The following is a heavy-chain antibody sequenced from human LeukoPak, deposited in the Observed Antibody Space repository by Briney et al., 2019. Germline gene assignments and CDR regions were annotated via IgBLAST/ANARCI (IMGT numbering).Heavy chain of an antibody. Sequence: ASVKVSCKASGYTFTCYYMHWVRQAPGQGREWMGWINPNSGGTNYAQKFQGRVTMTRDTSISTAYMELSRLRSDDTAVYYCARGRAGSCSGGSCPYYFDYWGQGTLVTVSS. J-gene: IGHJ4*02. CDR3: ARGRAGSCSGGSCPYYFDY. V-gene: IGHV1-2*02. D-gene: IGHD2-15*01. CDR2: INPNSGGT. CDR1: GYTFTCYY.